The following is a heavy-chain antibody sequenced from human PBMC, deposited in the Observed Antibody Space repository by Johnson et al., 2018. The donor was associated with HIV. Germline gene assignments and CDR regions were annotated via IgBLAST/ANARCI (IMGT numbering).Heavy chain of an antibody. CDR3: ARARIGSGGGFDI. Sequence: QVQLVESGGGVVQPGRSLRLSCAASGFTFSNYGMHWVRQAPGKGLEWVAVISYDGSNKYYADSVKGRFTISRDNSKNTLYLQMNSLRAEDTAVYYCARARIGSGGGFDIWGQGTMVTVSS. V-gene: IGHV3-30*03. D-gene: IGHD2-15*01. CDR1: GFTFSNYG. CDR2: ISYDGSNK. J-gene: IGHJ3*02.